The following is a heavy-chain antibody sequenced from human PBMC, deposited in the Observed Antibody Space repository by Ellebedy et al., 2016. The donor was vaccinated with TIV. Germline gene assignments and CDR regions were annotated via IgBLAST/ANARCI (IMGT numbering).Heavy chain of an antibody. V-gene: IGHV4-59*03. Sequence: SETLSLTXSVSGGSISSFFWSWIRQPPGKGLEWLGYMYYNGSTKYNPSLRSRVTIILDTSKNQFSLKLSSVTAADTAVYYCARFAYYGSGHNWFDPWGQGTLVTVSS. J-gene: IGHJ5*02. CDR3: ARFAYYGSGHNWFDP. CDR2: MYYNGST. D-gene: IGHD3-10*01. CDR1: GGSISSFF.